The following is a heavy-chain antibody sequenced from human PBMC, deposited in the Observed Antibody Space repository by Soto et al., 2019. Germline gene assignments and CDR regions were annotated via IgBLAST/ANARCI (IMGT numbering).Heavy chain of an antibody. J-gene: IGHJ6*02. D-gene: IGHD1-26*01. CDR3: ARDFVVGGPTINYYYGMDV. Sequence: GGSLRLSCAASGFTFSSYAINWVRQAPGKGLEWISIIYSAGNTYYADSVKGRFTISRDNSKNTLYLQMNSLGAEDTAVYYCARDFVVGGPTINYYYGMDVWGQGTTVTVSS. CDR2: IYSAGNT. V-gene: IGHV3-66*01. CDR1: GFTFSSYA.